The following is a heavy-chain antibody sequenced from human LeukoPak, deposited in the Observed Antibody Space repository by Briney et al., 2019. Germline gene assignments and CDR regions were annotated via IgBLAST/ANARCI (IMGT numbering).Heavy chain of an antibody. D-gene: IGHD2-2*01. Sequence: PSETLSLTCAVSGGSISSSNWWSWVRQPPGKGLEWIGYIYYSGSTNYNPSLKSRVTISVDTSKNQFSLKLSSVTAADTAVYYCASLYQLLSEGYYYMDVWGKGTTVTVSS. V-gene: IGHV4-4*02. CDR1: GGSISSSNW. CDR2: IYYSGST. J-gene: IGHJ6*03. CDR3: ASLYQLLSEGYYYMDV.